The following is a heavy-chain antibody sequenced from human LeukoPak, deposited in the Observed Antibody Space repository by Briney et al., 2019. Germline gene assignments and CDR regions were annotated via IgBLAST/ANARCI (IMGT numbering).Heavy chain of an antibody. J-gene: IGHJ6*03. CDR1: GNSITNYY. Sequence: SETLSLTCTVSGNSITNYYWSWIRQPPGRRLEWIGYIYYSGTTNYNPSLKSRVIISVDTSKNQFSLKLSSVTAADTAVCFCAGRNFDFWNDYYYMDVWGKGTTVTVSS. D-gene: IGHD3-3*01. V-gene: IGHV4-59*01. CDR2: IYYSGTT. CDR3: AGRNFDFWNDYYYMDV.